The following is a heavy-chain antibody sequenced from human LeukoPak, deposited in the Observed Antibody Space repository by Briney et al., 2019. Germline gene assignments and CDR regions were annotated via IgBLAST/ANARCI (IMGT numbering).Heavy chain of an antibody. CDR3: AKTRPLDSSSWSHGDY. CDR1: GFTFRSYA. V-gene: IGHV3-23*01. Sequence: PGGSLRLSCAASGFTFRSYAMSWVRQAPGKGLEWVSGISGGGGSTYYADSVKGRFTISRDNSKNTLYLQMNSLRAEDTAVYYCAKTRPLDSSSWSHGDYWGQGTLVTVSS. D-gene: IGHD6-13*01. J-gene: IGHJ4*02. CDR2: ISGGGGST.